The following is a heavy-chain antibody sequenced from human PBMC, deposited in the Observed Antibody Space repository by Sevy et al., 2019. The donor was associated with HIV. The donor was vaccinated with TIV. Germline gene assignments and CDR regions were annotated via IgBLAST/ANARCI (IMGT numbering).Heavy chain of an antibody. CDR1: GGSISSGDYY. CDR2: IYYSGST. Sequence: SETLSLTCTVSGGSISSGDYYWSWIRQPPGKGLEWIGYIYYSGSTYYYPSLKSRVTISVDTSKNQFSLKLSSVTAADTAVYYCARVSGRGYSGYDPLAPYYFDYWGQGTLVTVSS. J-gene: IGHJ4*02. D-gene: IGHD5-12*01. CDR3: ARVSGRGYSGYDPLAPYYFDY. V-gene: IGHV4-30-4*01.